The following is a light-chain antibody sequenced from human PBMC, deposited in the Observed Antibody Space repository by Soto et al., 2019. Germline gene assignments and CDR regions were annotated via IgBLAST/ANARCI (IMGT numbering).Light chain of an antibody. V-gene: IGKV1-39*01. J-gene: IGKJ5*01. CDR2: AAS. CDR3: QQSFSTPIT. Sequence: IQMTQSPSSLSASVIDIFTITFRATQSINTYLNWYQQKPGKAPKLLIFAASNLQSGVPSRFSGSGSGTDFTLTISSLQPEDFATYYCQQSFSTPITFGQGTRLEI. CDR1: QSINTY.